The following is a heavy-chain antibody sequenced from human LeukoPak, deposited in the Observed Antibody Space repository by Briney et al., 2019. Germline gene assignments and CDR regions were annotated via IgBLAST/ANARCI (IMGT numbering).Heavy chain of an antibody. CDR2: IIPIFGTA. Sequence: SVTLSCTASGGTFSSYASSWVRQAPGQGLEWMGGIIPIFGTANYAQKFQGRVTITADESTSTAHMELSSLRSEDTAVYYCARDKDTAMLGQPLDYWGQGTLVTVSS. J-gene: IGHJ4*02. CDR3: ARDKDTAMLGQPLDY. V-gene: IGHV1-69*13. D-gene: IGHD5-18*01. CDR1: GGTFSSYA.